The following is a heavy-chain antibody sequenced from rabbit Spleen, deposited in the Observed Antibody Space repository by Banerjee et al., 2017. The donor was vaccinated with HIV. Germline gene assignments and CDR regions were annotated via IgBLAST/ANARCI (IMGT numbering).Heavy chain of an antibody. CDR2: INSKSGEN. CDR3: ARGVTIVVAGVPSFNL. Sequence: QELLVESGGGLVKPGASLTLTCKASGFSLSYNYVMCWVRQAPGKGLEWIACINSKSGENVYANWAKGRFTVSKTSSTTVTLQMTSLTAADTATYFCARGVTIVVAGVPSFNLWGPGTLVTVS. CDR1: GFSLSYNYV. J-gene: IGHJ4*01. V-gene: IGHV1S45*01. D-gene: IGHD4-1*01.